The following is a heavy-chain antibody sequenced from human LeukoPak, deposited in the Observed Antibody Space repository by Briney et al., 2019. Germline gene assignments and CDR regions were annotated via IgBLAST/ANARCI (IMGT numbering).Heavy chain of an antibody. V-gene: IGHV3-23*01. CDR3: AKGIGGGYSSGSAFDY. CDR2: TSASGGST. J-gene: IGHJ4*01. Sequence: GGSLRLSCAASGFTFSSYALNWVRQAPGMGLEWVSSTSASGGSTYYADSVKGRFTISRDTSKNTLYLQMNSVRLEDTAVYYCAKGIGGGYSSGSAFDYWGHGTLVTVSS. D-gene: IGHD6-19*01. CDR1: GFTFSSYA.